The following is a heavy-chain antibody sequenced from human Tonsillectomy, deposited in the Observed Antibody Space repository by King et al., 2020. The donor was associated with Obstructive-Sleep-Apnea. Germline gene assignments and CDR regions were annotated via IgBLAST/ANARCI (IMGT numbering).Heavy chain of an antibody. CDR2: IYYSGST. CDR3: ARHEHYYDSSGYYQSAVWFDP. CDR1: GGSISSYY. V-gene: IGHV4-59*08. D-gene: IGHD3-22*01. J-gene: IGHJ5*02. Sequence: QLQESGPGLVKPSETLSLTCTVSGGSISSYYWSWIRQPPGKGLEWIGYIYYSGSTNYNPSLKSRVTISVDTSKNQFSLKLSSVTAADTAVYYCARHEHYYDSSGYYQSAVWFDPWGQGTLVTVSS.